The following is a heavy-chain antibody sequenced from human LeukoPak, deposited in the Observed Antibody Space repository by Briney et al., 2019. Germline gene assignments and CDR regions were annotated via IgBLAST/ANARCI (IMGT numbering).Heavy chain of an antibody. CDR2: ISGSGGST. V-gene: IGHV3-23*01. CDR1: GFTFSSYA. D-gene: IGHD3-3*01. CDR3: AKDVGFLEWLVCFGY. J-gene: IGHJ4*02. Sequence: GGSLRLSCAANGFTFSSYAMSRVRQAPGKGLEWVSGISGSGGSTYYAVSVKGRFTISRDNSKNTLYLQMNGLRAEDTALYYCAKDVGFLEWLVCFGYWGQGTLVTVSS.